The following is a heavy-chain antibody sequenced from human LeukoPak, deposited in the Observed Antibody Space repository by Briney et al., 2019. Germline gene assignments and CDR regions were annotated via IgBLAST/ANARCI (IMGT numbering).Heavy chain of an antibody. Sequence: ASVKVSCKASGYIFTNYPMNWVRQAPGQGLEWMGWINTNTGNPTYAQGFTERFVFSWDTSVSTAYLQISSLTAEDTAVYYCARDSYCSGGTCYSRVGYWGQGTVVTVSS. CDR3: ARDSYCSGGTCYSRVGY. D-gene: IGHD2-15*01. CDR2: INTNTGNP. V-gene: IGHV7-4-1*02. J-gene: IGHJ4*02. CDR1: GYIFTNYP.